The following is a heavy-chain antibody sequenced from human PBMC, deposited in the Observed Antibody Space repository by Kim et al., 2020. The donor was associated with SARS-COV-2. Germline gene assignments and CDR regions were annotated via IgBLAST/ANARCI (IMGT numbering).Heavy chain of an antibody. D-gene: IGHD3-10*01. J-gene: IGHJ6*02. CDR1: GYTFTSYD. CDR3: ARGLLDQYGSGSYYINHYYYYYGMDV. V-gene: IGHV1-8*01. Sequence: ASVKVSCKASGYTFTSYDINWVRQATGQGLEWMGWMNPNSGNTGYAQKFQGRVTMTRNTSISTAYMELSSLRSEDTAVYYCARGLLDQYGSGSYYINHYYYYYGMDVWGQGTSVTVSS. CDR2: MNPNSGNT.